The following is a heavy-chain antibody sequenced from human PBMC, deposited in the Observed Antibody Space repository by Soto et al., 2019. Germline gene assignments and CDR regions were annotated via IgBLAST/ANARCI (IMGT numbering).Heavy chain of an antibody. CDR2: IDGSGRNT. CDR1: GFTFSSYA. D-gene: IGHD2-15*01. CDR3: AKDGGSVCSGGTCYFQAPDY. J-gene: IGHJ4*02. V-gene: IGHV3-23*01. Sequence: PRGSLRLSCAASGFTFSSYAMSWVRQAPGKGLEWVSGIDGSGRNTYYADSVKGRFTISRDNSKNTLSVQMNGLRVEDTALYYCAKDGGSVCSGGTCYFQAPDYWGQGTLVTVSS.